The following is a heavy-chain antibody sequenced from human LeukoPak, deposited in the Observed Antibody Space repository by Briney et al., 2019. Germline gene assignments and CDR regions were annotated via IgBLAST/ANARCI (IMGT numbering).Heavy chain of an antibody. Sequence: ASVKVSCKASGYTFTDYYVHWVRQAPGQGLEYMGWINPNSGGRKYAQKFQGRVTMTRDTSISTAYMDLSRLRSDDTAIYYCARSYLVPYYDFWSGYSQQYYFDYWGQGTLVTVSS. J-gene: IGHJ4*02. CDR1: GYTFTDYY. CDR2: INPNSGGR. CDR3: ARSYLVPYYDFWSGYSQQYYFDY. V-gene: IGHV1-2*02. D-gene: IGHD3-3*01.